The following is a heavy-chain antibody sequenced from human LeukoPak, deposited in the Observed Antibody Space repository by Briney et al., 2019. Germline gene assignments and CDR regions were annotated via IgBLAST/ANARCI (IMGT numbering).Heavy chain of an antibody. D-gene: IGHD6-19*01. J-gene: IGHJ4*02. Sequence: GRSLRLSCAASGFTFSSYAMHWVRQAPGKGLEWVAVISYDGSNKYYADSVKGRFTISRDNSKNTLYLQMNSLRAEDTAMYYCARDPLAGGWYDYWGQGTLVTVSS. CDR2: ISYDGSNK. CDR1: GFTFSSYA. V-gene: IGHV3-30*04. CDR3: ARDPLAGGWYDY.